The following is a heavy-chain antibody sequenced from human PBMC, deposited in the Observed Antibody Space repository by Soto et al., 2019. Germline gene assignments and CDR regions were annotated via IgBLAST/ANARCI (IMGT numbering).Heavy chain of an antibody. V-gene: IGHV3-21*05. CDR1: ECVVISCR. Sequence: PAWSVRHSGAAAECVVISCRRNWVHQAPGKGLEWISYISTTSSSIYYIDPVKGRFTISRDQSKNTLYLQMNSLRAEDTAVYYCARDFCPVPTCYALWGQGVLVTVSS. CDR3: ARDFCPVPTCYAL. D-gene: IGHD2-2*01. J-gene: IGHJ4*02. CDR2: ISTTSSSI.